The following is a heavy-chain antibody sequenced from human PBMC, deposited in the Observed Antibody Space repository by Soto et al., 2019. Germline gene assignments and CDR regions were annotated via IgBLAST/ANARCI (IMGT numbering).Heavy chain of an antibody. J-gene: IGHJ5*02. D-gene: IGHD1-26*01. CDR3: ARFIVGRGSVDP. CDR2: ISYDGSNK. CDR1: GFTFSSYA. Sequence: QVQLVESGGGVVQPGRSLRLSCAASGFTFSSYAMHWVRQAPGKGLEWVAVISYDGSNKYYADSVKGRFTISRDNSKNTLYLQMNSLRAEDTAVYYCARFIVGRGSVDPWGQGTLVTVSS. V-gene: IGHV3-30-3*01.